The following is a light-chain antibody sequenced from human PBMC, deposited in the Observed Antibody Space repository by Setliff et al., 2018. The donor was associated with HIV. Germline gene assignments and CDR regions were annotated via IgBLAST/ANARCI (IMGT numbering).Light chain of an antibody. Sequence: ALTQPASVSGSPGQSITISCTGTSSDVGGYNYVSWYQQHPGKAPKVMIYDVSNRPSGVSNRFSGSKSGNTASLTISGLQAEDEAAYYCSSYTSTSASVIFGGGTKVTVL. CDR2: DVS. CDR1: SSDVGGYNY. J-gene: IGLJ2*01. V-gene: IGLV2-14*03. CDR3: SSYTSTSASVI.